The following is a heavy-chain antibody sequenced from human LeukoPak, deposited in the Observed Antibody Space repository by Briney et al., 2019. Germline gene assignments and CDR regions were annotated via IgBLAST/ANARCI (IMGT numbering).Heavy chain of an antibody. Sequence: KPSETLSLTCTVSGGSIGSYQWNWIRQPPGKGLEWISNIYYSGSTNYNPSLKSRVTISLDTSKNQFSLRLTSVTAADTAVYYCARGPTVTTDYWGQGTLVTVS. V-gene: IGHV4-59*01. CDR1: GGSIGSYQ. D-gene: IGHD4-17*01. CDR3: ARGPTVTTDY. CDR2: IYYSGST. J-gene: IGHJ4*02.